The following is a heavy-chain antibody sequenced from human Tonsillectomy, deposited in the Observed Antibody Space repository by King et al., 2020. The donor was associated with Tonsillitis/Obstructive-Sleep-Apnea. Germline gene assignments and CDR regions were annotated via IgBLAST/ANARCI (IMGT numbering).Heavy chain of an antibody. V-gene: IGHV5-10-1*01. CDR3: ARHGVRGYCSGGSCYINWFDP. Sequence: QLVQSGAEVKKPGESLRISCKGSGYSFTSYWISWVRQMPGKGLEWMGRIDPSDSYTNYSPSFQGHVTISADKSISTAYLQWSSLKASDTAMYYCARHGVRGYCSGGSCYINWFDPWGQGTLVTVSS. D-gene: IGHD2-15*01. J-gene: IGHJ5*02. CDR1: GYSFTSYW. CDR2: IDPSDSYT.